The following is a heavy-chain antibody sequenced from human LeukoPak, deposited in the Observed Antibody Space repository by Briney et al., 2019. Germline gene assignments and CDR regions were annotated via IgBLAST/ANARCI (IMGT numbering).Heavy chain of an antibody. Sequence: SETLSLTCTVSGGSISGYHWSWIRQPPGKGLEWIGYICYGGSTNYNPSLKSRVTISLDTSKNQFSLKLNSVTAADTAVYYCARHHIVSTGTFDYWGQGTLVTVSS. CDR1: GGSISGYH. D-gene: IGHD5/OR15-5a*01. CDR2: ICYGGST. V-gene: IGHV4-59*08. CDR3: ARHHIVSTGTFDY. J-gene: IGHJ4*02.